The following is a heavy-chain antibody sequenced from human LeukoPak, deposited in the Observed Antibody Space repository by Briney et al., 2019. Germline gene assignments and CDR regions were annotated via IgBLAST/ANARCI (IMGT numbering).Heavy chain of an antibody. CDR2: IYGSSRT. Sequence: GGSLRLSCAGSGFIVSSNYMSWVRHAAGKGLEWVSVIYGSSRTYYADSVKGRFTISRDNSKNTVYLQMDSLRAEDTAVYYCARDRADRYNYGDYFDNWGQGTLVTVSS. J-gene: IGHJ4*02. CDR1: GFIVSSNY. CDR3: ARDRADRYNYGDYFDN. D-gene: IGHD5-18*01. V-gene: IGHV3-66*01.